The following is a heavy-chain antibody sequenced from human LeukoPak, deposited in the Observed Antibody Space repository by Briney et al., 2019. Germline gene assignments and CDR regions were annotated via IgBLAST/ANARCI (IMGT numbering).Heavy chain of an antibody. V-gene: IGHV4-34*01. CDR2: INHSGST. J-gene: IGHJ5*02. D-gene: IGHD3-3*01. Sequence: SETLSLTCAIYGGYFSGHYWSWIRQAPGKGLEWIGEINHSGSTNYNPSLKSRVAISVDTSKNQFSLKLSSVTAADTAVYYCARGGEYDFWSGYYTPEDHNWFDPWGQGTLVTVSS. CDR1: GGYFSGHY. CDR3: ARGGEYDFWSGYYTPEDHNWFDP.